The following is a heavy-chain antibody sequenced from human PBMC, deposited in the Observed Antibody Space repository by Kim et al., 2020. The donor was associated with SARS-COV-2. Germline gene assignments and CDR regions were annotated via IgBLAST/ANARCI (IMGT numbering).Heavy chain of an antibody. D-gene: IGHD3-10*01. Sequence: GGSLRLSCAASGFTFSSYGMHWVRQAPGKGLEWVAVICYDGSNKYYADSVKGRFTISRDHSKNTLYLQMNSMRAEDTAVYYCAKGTYYYGSRPLRAFDSLGQGTLVTVSS. J-gene: IGHJ4*02. CDR3: AKGTYYYGSRPLRAFDS. V-gene: IGHV3-33*06. CDR1: GFTFSSYG. CDR2: ICYDGSNK.